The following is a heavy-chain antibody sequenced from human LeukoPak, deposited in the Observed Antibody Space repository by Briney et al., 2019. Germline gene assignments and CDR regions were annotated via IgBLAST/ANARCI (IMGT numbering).Heavy chain of an antibody. D-gene: IGHD6-13*01. Sequence: PGGSLRLSCAASGFAFSNYDMLWVRQVTGKGLEWVSAINTAADTYYPDSVKGRFTISRENAKSSLYLQMNSLRVEDTAVYYCARGIAAAYYAFDIWGQGTMLTVSS. CDR1: GFAFSNYD. CDR3: ARGIAAAYYAFDI. V-gene: IGHV3-13*04. J-gene: IGHJ3*02. CDR2: INTAADT.